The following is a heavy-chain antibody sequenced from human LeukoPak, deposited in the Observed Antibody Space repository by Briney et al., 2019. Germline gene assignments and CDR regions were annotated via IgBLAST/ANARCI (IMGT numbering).Heavy chain of an antibody. CDR1: GFTFSSYA. D-gene: IGHD4-17*01. CDR3: ARDAPIPRERPDDYGDYGDY. Sequence: RSLRLSCAASGFTFSSYAMHWVRQAPGKGLEWVAVISYDGSNKYYADSVKGRFTISRDNSKNTLYLQMNSLRAEDTAVYYCARDAPIPRERPDDYGDYGDYWGQGTLVTVSS. J-gene: IGHJ4*02. CDR2: ISYDGSNK. V-gene: IGHV3-30*04.